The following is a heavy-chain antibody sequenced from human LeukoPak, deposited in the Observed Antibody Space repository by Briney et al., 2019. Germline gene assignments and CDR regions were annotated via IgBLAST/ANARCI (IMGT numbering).Heavy chain of an antibody. V-gene: IGHV4-38-2*02. CDR2: IIHIVRT. CDR1: RYSLKFGLL. Sequence: LGAPSHSSDVPRYSLKFGLLWTWFRQPPGKGLEWIPRIIHIVRTYSTQSLKSRVTIPVDTLKNQFSLKVTSVTAEDTAMYFCARESSAVAHTMMRDWLDPWGQGTLVTVSS. D-gene: IGHD3-22*01. J-gene: IGHJ5*02. CDR3: ARESSAVAHTMMRDWLDP.